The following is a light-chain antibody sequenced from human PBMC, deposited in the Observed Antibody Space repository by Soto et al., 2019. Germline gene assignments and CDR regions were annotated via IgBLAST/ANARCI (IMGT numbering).Light chain of an antibody. V-gene: IGLV2-14*03. CDR2: GVT. CDR3: SSYTSSGTVV. J-gene: IGLJ3*02. Sequence: SALTQPASVSGSPGQSITISCTGTSSDVGGYNYVCWYQQHPGKAPKLIIYGVTNRPSGVSNRFSGSKSGNTASLSISGLKAEDEADYYCSSYTSSGTVVFGGGTKLTVL. CDR1: SSDVGGYNY.